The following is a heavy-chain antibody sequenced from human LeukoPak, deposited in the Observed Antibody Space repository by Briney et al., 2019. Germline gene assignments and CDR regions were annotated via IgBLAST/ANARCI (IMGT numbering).Heavy chain of an antibody. J-gene: IGHJ4*02. CDR2: ISGSGGST. D-gene: IGHD6-6*01. Sequence: PGGSLRLSCAASGFTFSSYAMSWVRQAPGKGLEWVSAISGSGGSTYYADSVKGRFTISRDNSKNTLYLQMNSLRAEDTAVYYCAKDLAPSSSSESDYWGQGTLVTVSS. V-gene: IGHV3-23*01. CDR1: GFTFSSYA. CDR3: AKDLAPSSSSESDY.